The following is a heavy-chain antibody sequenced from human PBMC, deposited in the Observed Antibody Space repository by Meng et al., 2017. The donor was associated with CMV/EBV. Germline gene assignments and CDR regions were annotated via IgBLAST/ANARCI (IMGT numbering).Heavy chain of an antibody. Sequence: GGSLRLSCAASGFTFSSYAMHWVRQAPGKGLEWVAVISYDGSNKYYADSVKGRFTISRDNSKNTLYLQMNSLRAEDTAVYYCARFQGWGTKNPYSNYTTSDYWGQGTLVTVSS. J-gene: IGHJ4*02. CDR3: ARFQGWGTKNPYSNYTTSDY. CDR2: ISYDGSNK. CDR1: GFTFSSYA. V-gene: IGHV3-30-3*01. D-gene: IGHD4-11*01.